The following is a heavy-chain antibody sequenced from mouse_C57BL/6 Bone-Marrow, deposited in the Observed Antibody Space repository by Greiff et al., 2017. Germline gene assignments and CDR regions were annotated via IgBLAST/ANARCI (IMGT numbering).Heavy chain of an antibody. Sequence: EVQLQESGAELVRPGASVKLSCTAPGFNIKDDYMHWVTQRPEQGLEWIGWIDPENGDTEYASKFQGKATITADTSSNTAYLQLSSLTSEDTAVYYCTTSVVATDYAMDDWGQGTSVTVSS. J-gene: IGHJ4*01. CDR3: TTSVVATDYAMDD. V-gene: IGHV14-4*01. CDR2: IDPENGDT. D-gene: IGHD1-1*01. CDR1: GFNIKDDY.